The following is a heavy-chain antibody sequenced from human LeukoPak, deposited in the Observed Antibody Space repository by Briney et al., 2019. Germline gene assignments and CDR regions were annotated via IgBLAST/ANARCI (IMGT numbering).Heavy chain of an antibody. CDR2: IYYSGTT. D-gene: IGHD4-11*01. Sequence: SETLSLTCTVSGGSISSTRCYWGWIRQPPGKGLEWIGSIYYSGTTYNNPSLKSRVTISIDTSKNQFSLKLRSVTAADTALYYCARYWGYNSNRSLDSWGQGALVSVSS. CDR1: GGSISSTRCY. J-gene: IGHJ4*02. CDR3: ARYWGYNSNRSLDS. V-gene: IGHV4-39*01.